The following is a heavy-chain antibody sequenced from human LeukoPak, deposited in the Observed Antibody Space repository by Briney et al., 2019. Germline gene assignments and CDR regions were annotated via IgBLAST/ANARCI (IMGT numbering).Heavy chain of an antibody. V-gene: IGHV1-46*01. J-gene: IGHJ4*02. CDR3: ARDLIAVAGYFGY. Sequence: ASVKVSCKASGYTFTNYYIHWVRQAPGQGLEWVGVINPSSGAPTYAQKFQARVTMTRDTSTSTVYMELSSLRSEDTAVYYCARDLIAVAGYFGYWGLGTLVTVSS. D-gene: IGHD6-19*01. CDR1: GYTFTNYY. CDR2: INPSSGAP.